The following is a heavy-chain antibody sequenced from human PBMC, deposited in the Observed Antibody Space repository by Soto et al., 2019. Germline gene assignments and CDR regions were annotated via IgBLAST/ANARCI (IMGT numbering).Heavy chain of an antibody. J-gene: IGHJ6*02. Sequence: GGSLRLSCAASGFTFSSFEMNWVRQAPGKGLEWVSYISCSGSTIYYADSVKGRFTTSRDIAKNSLYLQMNTLSAEDTALYYCARDSRNSYGLDVWGQGTTVTVSS. CDR1: GFTFSSFE. V-gene: IGHV3-48*03. CDR3: ARDSRNSYGLDV. CDR2: ISCSGSTI.